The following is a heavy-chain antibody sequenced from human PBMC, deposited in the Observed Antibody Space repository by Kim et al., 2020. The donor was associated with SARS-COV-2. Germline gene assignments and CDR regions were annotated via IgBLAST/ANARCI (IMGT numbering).Heavy chain of an antibody. CDR1: GGSISSYY. J-gene: IGHJ4*02. Sequence: SETLSLTCTVSGGSISSYYWSWIRQPPGKGLEWIGYIYYSGSTNYNPSLKSRVTISVDTSKNQFSLKLSSVTAADTAVYYCARRGLGYGSGGSCYSGFDYWGKGTLVTVSP. V-gene: IGHV4-59*08. CDR3: ARRGLGYGSGGSCYSGFDY. CDR2: IYYSGST. D-gene: IGHD2-15*01.